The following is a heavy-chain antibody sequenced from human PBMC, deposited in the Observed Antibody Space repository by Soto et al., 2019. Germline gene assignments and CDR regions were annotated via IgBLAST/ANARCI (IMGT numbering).Heavy chain of an antibody. D-gene: IGHD1-1*01. Sequence: QVLLVQSGAELRKPGSSVKVSCKASGGTFSDFTINWVRQAPGQRLEWMGGIIPFFDTANYAENFQGRVTITADESTSTSFMEVSSLRSEDTAVYYCARNGTLTCYSYGMDVWGQGTMLTVSS. CDR2: IIPFFDTA. V-gene: IGHV1-69*01. CDR3: ARNGTLTCYSYGMDV. J-gene: IGHJ6*02. CDR1: GGTFSDFT.